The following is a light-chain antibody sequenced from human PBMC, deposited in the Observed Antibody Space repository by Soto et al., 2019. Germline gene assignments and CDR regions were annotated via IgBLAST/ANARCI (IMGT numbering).Light chain of an antibody. CDR1: SSDVGGYNY. V-gene: IGLV2-14*01. J-gene: IGLJ2*01. CDR3: SSYTSSSTLVV. Sequence: QSVLTQPASVSGSPGQSITISCTGTSSDVGGYNYVSWYQQHPGKAPKLMIYDVSNRPSGVSNRFSGSKSGNTASLTISGLQAEGEAEYYCSSYTSSSTLVVFGGGTKLTVL. CDR2: DVS.